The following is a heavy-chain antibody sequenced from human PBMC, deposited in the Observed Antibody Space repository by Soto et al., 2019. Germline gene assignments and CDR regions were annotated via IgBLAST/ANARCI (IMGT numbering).Heavy chain of an antibody. J-gene: IGHJ5*02. CDR3: AREWTEHIGVQPWFDP. CDR2: IITIFGTA. CDR1: GGTFSSYA. V-gene: IGHV1-69*01. D-gene: IGHD1-1*01. Sequence: QVQLVQSGAEVKKPGSSVKVSCKASGGTFSSYAISWVRQAPGQGLEWMGGIITIFGTANYAQKFQGRVTITADESTSTAYMELSSLRSEDTAVYYCAREWTEHIGVQPWFDPWGQGTLVTVSS.